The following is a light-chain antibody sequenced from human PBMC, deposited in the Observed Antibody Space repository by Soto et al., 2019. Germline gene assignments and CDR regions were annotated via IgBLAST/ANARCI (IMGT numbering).Light chain of an antibody. V-gene: IGKV1-9*01. CDR2: DAS. J-gene: IGKJ1*01. CDR1: EDITNY. CDR3: KQYSSFSRT. Sequence: IQLTQSPSSLSASVGDRVTVTCRASEDITNYLAWYQQKVGKAPKLLIYDASTLHSGVPSRFSGSGSGTEFTLTIRSLQPDDFATFYCKQYSSFSRTFGQGTKVDIK.